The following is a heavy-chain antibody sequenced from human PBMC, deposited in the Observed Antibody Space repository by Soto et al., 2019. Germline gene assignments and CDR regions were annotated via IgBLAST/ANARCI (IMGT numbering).Heavy chain of an antibody. CDR2: ISGSGGST. V-gene: IGHV3-23*01. D-gene: IGHD3-3*01. J-gene: IGHJ6*02. CDR3: AKDLEQVPSSNITIFGVVIPRGERNYYYYGMDV. Sequence: GGSLRLSCAASGFTFSSYAMSWVRQAPGKGLEWVSAISGSGGSTYYADSVKGRFTISRDNSKNTLYLQMNSLRAEDTAVYYCAKDLEQVPSSNITIFGVVIPRGERNYYYYGMDVWGQGTTVTVSS. CDR1: GFTFSSYA.